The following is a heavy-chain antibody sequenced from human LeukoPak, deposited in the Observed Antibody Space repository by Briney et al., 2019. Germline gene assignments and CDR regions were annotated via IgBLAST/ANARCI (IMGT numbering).Heavy chain of an antibody. CDR2: INPNSGGT. J-gene: IGHJ5*02. D-gene: IGHD2/OR15-2a*01. CDR3: ARGRSGLLRPSTTYAT. Sequence: ASVKVSCKASGYTFTGYYMHWVRQAPGQGLEWMGWINPNSGGTNYAQKLQGRVTMTRDTSISTAYMELSRLRSDDTAVYYCARGRSGLLRPSTTYATWGQGTLVTVSS. CDR1: GYTFTGYY. V-gene: IGHV1-2*02.